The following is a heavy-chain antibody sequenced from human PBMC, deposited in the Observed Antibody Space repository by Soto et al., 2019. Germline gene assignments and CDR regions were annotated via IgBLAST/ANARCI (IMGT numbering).Heavy chain of an antibody. CDR1: GFIFSTYA. J-gene: IGHJ4*02. CDR3: AKVRGTVTTPPDY. D-gene: IGHD4-17*01. V-gene: IGHV3-23*01. Sequence: EVQLLESGGGLVQPGGSLRLSCAASGFIFSTYAMTWVRQAPGKGLEWVSVISGGGGTTYYADSVKGRFTISRDNSKKTLFLQMDSLRAGDTAVYYCAKVRGTVTTPPDYWGQGTLVTVSS. CDR2: ISGGGGTT.